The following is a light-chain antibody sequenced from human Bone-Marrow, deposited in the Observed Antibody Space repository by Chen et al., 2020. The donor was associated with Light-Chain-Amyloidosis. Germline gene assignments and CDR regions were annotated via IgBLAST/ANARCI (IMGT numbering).Light chain of an antibody. J-gene: IGLJ2*01. CDR1: DLPTKY. V-gene: IGLV3-25*03. Sequence: SYELPHPPSVSVSPGQTARITCSGDDLPTKYAYWYQQKPGHAPVLVIHRDTERPSGISERFSGSSSGTTATLTISGVQAEDEADYHCQSADSSGTYEVIFGGGTKLTVL. CDR2: RDT. CDR3: QSADSSGTYEVI.